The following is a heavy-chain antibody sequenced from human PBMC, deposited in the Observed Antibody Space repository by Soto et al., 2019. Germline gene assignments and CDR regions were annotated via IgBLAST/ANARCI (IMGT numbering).Heavy chain of an antibody. J-gene: IGHJ4*02. Sequence: PGGSLRLSCAASGFTFSSYAMSWVRQAPGKGLEWVSAISGSGGSTYYADSVKGRFTISRDNSKNTLYLQMNSLRAEDTAVYYSAKDRRXDSSGYYYDAYFDYWGQGTLVTVSS. CDR2: ISGSGGST. CDR3: AKDRRXDSSGYYYDAYFDY. V-gene: IGHV3-23*01. CDR1: GFTFSSYA. D-gene: IGHD3-22*01.